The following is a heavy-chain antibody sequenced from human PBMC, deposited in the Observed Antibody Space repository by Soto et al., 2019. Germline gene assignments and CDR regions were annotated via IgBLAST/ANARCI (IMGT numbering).Heavy chain of an antibody. Sequence: PGGSLRLSCAASGFSFSSFWMHWARQAPGKGLVWVAHIRNDGSRTSYADSVKGRFTISRDNAKNTLYLQMNSLRAEDTAMYYCARDFGEVGSTAAFDIWGQGTMVTVSS. CDR2: IRNDGSRT. D-gene: IGHD1-26*01. CDR1: GFSFSSFW. J-gene: IGHJ3*02. V-gene: IGHV3-74*01. CDR3: ARDFGEVGSTAAFDI.